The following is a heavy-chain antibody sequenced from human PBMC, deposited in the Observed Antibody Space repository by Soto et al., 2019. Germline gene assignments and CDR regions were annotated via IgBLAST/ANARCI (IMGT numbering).Heavy chain of an antibody. CDR1: GYTFTSYG. CDR2: ISAYNGNT. D-gene: IGHD6-6*01. J-gene: IGHJ3*02. V-gene: IGHV1-18*01. CDR3: ARDTKYSSSGYDAFDI. Sequence: VKVSCKASGYTFTSYGISWVRQAPGQGLEWMGWISAYNGNTNYAQKLQGRVTMTTDTSTSTAYMELRGLRSDDTAVYYCARDTKYSSSGYDAFDIWGQGTMVTVSS.